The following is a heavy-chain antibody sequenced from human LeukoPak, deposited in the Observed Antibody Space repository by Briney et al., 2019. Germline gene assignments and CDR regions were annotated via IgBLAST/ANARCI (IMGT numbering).Heavy chain of an antibody. J-gene: IGHJ4*02. V-gene: IGHV1-18*01. CDR1: GYTFTNYG. Sequence: ASVKVSCKASGYTFTNYGISWVRQAPGQGLEWMGWTSGDNANTNYARKVQGRVTMTTDTSTSTAYMELRSLRSDDTAIYYCARHLRVGATVLSSFNFWGQGTPVTVSS. CDR2: TSGDNANT. CDR3: ARHLRVGATVLSSFNF. D-gene: IGHD1-26*01.